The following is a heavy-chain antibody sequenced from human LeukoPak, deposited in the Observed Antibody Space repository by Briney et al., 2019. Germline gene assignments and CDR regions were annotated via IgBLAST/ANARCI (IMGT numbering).Heavy chain of an antibody. CDR1: GFTFSSYA. CDR2: ISGSGGST. J-gene: IGHJ6*02. V-gene: IGHV3-23*01. D-gene: IGHD1-26*01. CDR3: AKAVSLGSYYYYGMDV. Sequence: GGSLRLSCAASGFTFSSYAMSWVRQAPGKGLEWVSAISGSGGSTYYADSVKGRFTISRDNSKNTLYLQMNSLRAEDTAVYYSAKAVSLGSYYYYGMDVWGQGTTVTVSS.